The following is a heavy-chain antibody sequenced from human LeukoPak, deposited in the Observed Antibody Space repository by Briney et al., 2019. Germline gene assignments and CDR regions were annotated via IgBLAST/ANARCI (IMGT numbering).Heavy chain of an antibody. CDR1: GFTSSSYA. D-gene: IGHD6-19*01. CDR3: AREGQQWLVRPYYYYYGMDV. Sequence: QAGGSLRLSCAASGFTSSSYAMHWVRQAPGKGLEYVSAISSNGGSTYYANSVKGRFTISRDNSKNTLYLQMGSLRAEDMAVYYCAREGQQWLVRPYYYYYGMDVWGQGTTVTVSS. V-gene: IGHV3-64*01. J-gene: IGHJ6*02. CDR2: ISSNGGST.